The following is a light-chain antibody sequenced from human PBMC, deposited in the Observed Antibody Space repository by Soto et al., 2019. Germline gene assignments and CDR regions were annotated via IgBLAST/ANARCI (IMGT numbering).Light chain of an antibody. J-gene: IGKJ1*01. CDR2: WAS. CDR3: QQSYSTPPEWT. Sequence: DIVMTQSPDSLAVSLGERATINCKSSQSVLYSSNNKNYLAWYQQKPGQPPKLLIYWASTRESGVPDRFSGSGSGTDFTLTISSLQAEDVAVYYCQQSYSTPPEWTFGQGTKVEIK. V-gene: IGKV4-1*01. CDR1: QSVLYSSNNKNY.